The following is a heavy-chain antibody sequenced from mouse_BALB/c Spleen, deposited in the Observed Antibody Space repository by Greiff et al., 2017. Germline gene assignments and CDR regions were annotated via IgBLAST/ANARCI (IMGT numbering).Heavy chain of an antibody. CDR2: ISYSGST. V-gene: IGHV3-2*02. CDR1: GYSITSDYA. CDR3: ARRPNYYGSRYFDY. D-gene: IGHD1-1*01. J-gene: IGHJ2*01. Sequence: EVKLQESGPGLVKPSQSLSLTCTVTGYSITSDYAWNWIRQFPGNKLEWMGYISYSGSTSYNPSLKSRISITRDTSKNQFFLQLNSVTTEDTATYYCARRPNYYGSRYFDYWGQGTTLTVSS.